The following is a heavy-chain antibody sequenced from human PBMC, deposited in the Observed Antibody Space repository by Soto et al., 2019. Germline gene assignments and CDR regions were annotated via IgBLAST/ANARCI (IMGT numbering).Heavy chain of an antibody. CDR3: ARIYCSGGSCYPDAFDI. Sequence: ASVKVSCKASGYTFTSYGISWVRQAPGQGPEWMGWISAYNGNTNYAQKLQGRVTMTTDTSTSTAYMELRSLRSDDTAVYYCARIYCSGGSCYPDAFDIWGQGTMVTVSS. D-gene: IGHD2-15*01. CDR1: GYTFTSYG. CDR2: ISAYNGNT. V-gene: IGHV1-18*01. J-gene: IGHJ3*02.